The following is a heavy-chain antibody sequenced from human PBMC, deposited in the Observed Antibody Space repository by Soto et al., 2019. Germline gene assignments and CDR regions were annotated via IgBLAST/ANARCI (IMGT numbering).Heavy chain of an antibody. Sequence: QVQLQESGPGLVKPSETLSLTCTVSGGSISSYYWSWIRQPPGKGLEWIGYIYYSGSTNYNPSLKSRVTISVDPSKNQFSLKLSSVTAADTAVYYCARQVGGWAPWYFDYWGQGTLVTVSS. CDR2: IYYSGST. CDR1: GGSISSYY. D-gene: IGHD6-19*01. V-gene: IGHV4-59*08. J-gene: IGHJ4*02. CDR3: ARQVGGWAPWYFDY.